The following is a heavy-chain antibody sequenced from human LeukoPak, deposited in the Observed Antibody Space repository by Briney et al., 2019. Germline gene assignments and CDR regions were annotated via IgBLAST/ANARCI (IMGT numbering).Heavy chain of an antibody. J-gene: IGHJ4*02. D-gene: IGHD4-17*01. CDR1: DGSISSYY. CDR2: IYYNGNT. CDR3: ARDPTTVTTIFDS. V-gene: IGHV4-59*12. Sequence: SETLSLTCTVSDGSISSYYWSWIRQPPGKGLEWIGYIYYNGNTNYNPSLKSRVTISVDTSKNQFSLKLSSVTAADTAVYYCARDPTTVTTIFDSWGQGTLVTVSS.